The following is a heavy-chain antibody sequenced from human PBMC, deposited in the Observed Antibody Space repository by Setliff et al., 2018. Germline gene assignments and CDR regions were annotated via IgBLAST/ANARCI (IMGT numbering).Heavy chain of an antibody. CDR1: GGSISSGVYY. V-gene: IGHV4-39*01. D-gene: IGHD1-1*01. CDR3: ARTGTYRYFDF. Sequence: SETLSLTCTVSGGSISSGVYYWGWIRQPPRKGLEWIGRIYHGGKTYYNTSLESRLTISVDTSKNQFSLKMRSVTAADTAVYYCARTGTYRYFDFWGHGNLVTVSS. J-gene: IGHJ4*01. CDR2: IYHGGKT.